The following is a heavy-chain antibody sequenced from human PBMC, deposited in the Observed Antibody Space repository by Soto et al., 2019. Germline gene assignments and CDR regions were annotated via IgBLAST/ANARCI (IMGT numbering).Heavy chain of an antibody. V-gene: IGHV3-66*01. CDR1: EFAVINYF. D-gene: IGHD3-3*01. CDR3: ARDEFGGAYDFWH. CDR2: ISNGGDT. J-gene: IGHJ4*02. Sequence: EVQLVESGGDLVQPGGSVRLSCAASEFAVINYFMAWVRQAPGKGLEWVSVISNGGDTYYADSVKGRFTISRDNSKNTLYLQMNTLRVEDTAVYYCARDEFGGAYDFWHGGQGTLVIVSS.